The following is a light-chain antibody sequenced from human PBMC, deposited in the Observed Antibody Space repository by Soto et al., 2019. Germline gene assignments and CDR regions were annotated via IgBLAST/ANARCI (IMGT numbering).Light chain of an antibody. Sequence: EIVLTQSTGTLSLSPGERATLSCRASQSVSNNHLAWYQQKPGQAPRLLFYGASSRATGIPDRFSGSGSGTDFTLTISRLEPEDCAVYYWQPDGCSPFTFGPGTKVDIK. V-gene: IGKV3-20*01. J-gene: IGKJ3*01. CDR2: GAS. CDR1: QSVSNNH. CDR3: QPDGCSPFT.